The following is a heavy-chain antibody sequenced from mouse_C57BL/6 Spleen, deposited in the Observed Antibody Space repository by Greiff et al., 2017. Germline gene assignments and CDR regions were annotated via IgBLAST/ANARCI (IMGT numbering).Heavy chain of an antibody. V-gene: IGHV1-55*01. CDR1: GYTFTSYW. CDR3: ARGATPYWYAMDY. CDR2: IYPGSGST. D-gene: IGHD3-1*01. J-gene: IGHJ4*01. Sequence: QVQLKQPGAELVKPGASVKMSCKASGYTFTSYWITWVKQRPGQGLEWIGDIYPGSGSTNYNEKFKSKATLTVDTSSSTAYMQLSSLTSEDSAVYYCARGATPYWYAMDYWGQGTSVTVSS.